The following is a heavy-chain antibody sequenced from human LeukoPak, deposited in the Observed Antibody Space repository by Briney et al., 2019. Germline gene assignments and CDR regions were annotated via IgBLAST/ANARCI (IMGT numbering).Heavy chain of an antibody. D-gene: IGHD3-16*01. J-gene: IGHJ4*02. CDR1: GGSISRYY. Sequence: AETLSLTCTVSGGSISRYYWSWVRQPPGTGLEYIGDIYYSGSTNYSPSLRGRVTISVDKSKNQFSLKLSSVTAADTAVYYCARFSFGGWYLDYWGQGTLVTVSS. V-gene: IGHV4-59*01. CDR2: IYYSGST. CDR3: ARFSFGGWYLDY.